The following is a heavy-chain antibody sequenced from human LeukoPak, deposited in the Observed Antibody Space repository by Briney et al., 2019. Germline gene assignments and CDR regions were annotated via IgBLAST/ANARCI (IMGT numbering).Heavy chain of an antibody. CDR3: ARDEQQDKDY. CDR2: IYSGGST. Sequence: GGSLRLSCAASGFTVSSNYMSWVRQAPGKGLEWVSVIYSGGSTYYADSVKGRLTISRDNSKNTLYLQMYSLRAEDTAVYYCARDEQQDKDYWGQGTLVTVSS. CDR1: GFTVSSNY. J-gene: IGHJ4*02. V-gene: IGHV3-66*01. D-gene: IGHD6-13*01.